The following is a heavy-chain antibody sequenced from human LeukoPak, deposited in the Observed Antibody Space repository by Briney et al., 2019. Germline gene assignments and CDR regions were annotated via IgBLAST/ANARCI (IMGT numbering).Heavy chain of an antibody. CDR3: ARVSSGTRDAFDI. Sequence: ASVKVSCKASGYTFTSYDINWVRQATGQGLEWMGWMNPNSGNTGYAQKFQGRVTMTRDMSTSTVYMELSSLRSEDTAVYYCARVSSGTRDAFDIWGQGTMVTVSS. V-gene: IGHV1-8*01. J-gene: IGHJ3*02. D-gene: IGHD3-10*01. CDR1: GYTFTSYD. CDR2: MNPNSGNT.